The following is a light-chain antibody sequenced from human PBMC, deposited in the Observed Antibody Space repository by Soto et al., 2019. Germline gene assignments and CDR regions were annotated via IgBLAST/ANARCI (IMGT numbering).Light chain of an antibody. CDR1: YSVTNNY. V-gene: IGKV3-20*01. Sequence: EIVLTQSPGTLSLSPGEGATLSCRARYSVTNNYLAWYQQKPGQAPRLLIYGASSRATGIPDRFSGSGSGTDFTLTISRLEPEDFAVYYCQQYGSSPWTFGQGTKVDIK. CDR2: GAS. J-gene: IGKJ1*01. CDR3: QQYGSSPWT.